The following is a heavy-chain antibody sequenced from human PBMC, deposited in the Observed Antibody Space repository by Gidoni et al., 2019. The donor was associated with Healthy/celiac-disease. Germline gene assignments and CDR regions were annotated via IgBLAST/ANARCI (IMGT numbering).Heavy chain of an antibody. CDR2: IKSKTDGGTT. V-gene: IGHV3-15*01. CDR3: TASDSSGYYWADAFDI. CDR1: GFTFSNAW. D-gene: IGHD3-22*01. Sequence: EVQLVESGGGLVKPGGSLRLSCAASGFTFSNAWMSWVRQAPGKGLEWVGRIKSKTDGGTTDYAAPVKGRFTISRDDSKNTLYLQMNSLKTEDTAVYYCTASDSSGYYWADAFDIWGQGTMVTVSS. J-gene: IGHJ3*02.